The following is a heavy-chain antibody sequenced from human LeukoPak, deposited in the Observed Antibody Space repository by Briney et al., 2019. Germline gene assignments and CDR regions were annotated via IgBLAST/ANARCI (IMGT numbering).Heavy chain of an antibody. J-gene: IGHJ4*01. CDR2: ISSISTYT. CDR3: ARTHIPHYDFWTASL. CDR1: GFAVSNNH. Sequence: GGSLRLSCTASGFAVSNNHMTWVRQAPGQGLEWVSSISSISTYTHYADSVKGRFTISRDNAKNSLFLQMNSLRAEDTAVYYCARTHIPHYDFWTASLWGHGTLVTVSS. V-gene: IGHV3-21*01. D-gene: IGHD3/OR15-3a*01.